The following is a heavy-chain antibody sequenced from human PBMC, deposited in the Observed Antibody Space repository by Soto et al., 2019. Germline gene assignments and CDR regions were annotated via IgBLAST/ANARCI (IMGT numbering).Heavy chain of an antibody. CDR2: ISGSGGST. J-gene: IGHJ3*02. D-gene: IGHD3-22*01. CDR3: AKDRLATYYYDSSGYGPDAFDI. Sequence: GGSLRLSCAASGFTFSSYAMSWVRQAPGKRLEWVSAISGSGGSTYYADSVKGRFTISRDNSKNTLYLQMNSLRAEDTAVYYCAKDRLATYYYDSSGYGPDAFDIWGQGTMVTVSS. CDR1: GFTFSSYA. V-gene: IGHV3-23*01.